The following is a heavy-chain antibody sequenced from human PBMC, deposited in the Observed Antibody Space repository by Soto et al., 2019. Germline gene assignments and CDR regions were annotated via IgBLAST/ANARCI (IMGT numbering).Heavy chain of an antibody. Sequence: PSETLSLTCAVYGGSFSGYYWSWIRQPPGKGLEWIGEINHSGSTNYNPSLKSRVTISVDTSKNQFSLKLSSVTAADTAVYYCARAVVVAATPLVPGGMDVWSQGTTVTVSS. CDR1: GGSFSGYY. D-gene: IGHD2-15*01. V-gene: IGHV4-34*01. CDR3: ARAVVVAATPLVPGGMDV. CDR2: INHSGST. J-gene: IGHJ6*02.